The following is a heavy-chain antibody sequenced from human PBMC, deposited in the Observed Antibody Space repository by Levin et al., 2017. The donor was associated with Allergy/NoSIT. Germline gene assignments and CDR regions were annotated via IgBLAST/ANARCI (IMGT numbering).Heavy chain of an antibody. J-gene: IGHJ5*02. Sequence: GESLKISCAASGFTFSSYAMSWVRQAPGKGLEWVSAISGSGGSTYYADSVKGRFTISRDNSKNTLYLQMNSLRAEDTAVYYCAKANYYDSSGPSGWFDPWGQGTLVTVSS. CDR3: AKANYYDSSGPSGWFDP. D-gene: IGHD3-22*01. CDR2: ISGSGGST. V-gene: IGHV3-23*01. CDR1: GFTFSSYA.